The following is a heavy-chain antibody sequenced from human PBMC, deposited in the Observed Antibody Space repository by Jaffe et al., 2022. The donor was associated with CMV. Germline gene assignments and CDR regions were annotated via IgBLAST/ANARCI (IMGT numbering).Heavy chain of an antibody. CDR3: ARVLQRAILGYYYYYMDV. CDR1: GGSISSYY. J-gene: IGHJ6*03. CDR2: IYYSGST. Sequence: QVQLQESGPGLVKPSETLSLTCTVSGGSISSYYWSWIRQPPGKGLEWIGYIYYSGSTNYNPSLKSRVTISVDTSKNQFSLKLSSVTAADTAVYYCARVLQRAILGYYYYYMDVWGKGTTVTVSS. D-gene: IGHD4-4*01. V-gene: IGHV4-59*01.